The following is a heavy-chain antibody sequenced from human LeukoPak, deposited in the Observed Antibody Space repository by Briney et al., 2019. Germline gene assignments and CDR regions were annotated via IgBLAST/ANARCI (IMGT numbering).Heavy chain of an antibody. CDR2: LSGNSGST. D-gene: IGHD3-10*01. CDR1: GFTFTTYW. J-gene: IGHJ4*02. V-gene: IGHV3-21*01. CDR3: ARRVRGIIRAFDY. Sequence: PGGSLRLSCAASGFTFTTYWLGWVRQPPGKGLEWVSALSGNSGSTYYADSVKGRFTISRDNAKNSLYLQMNSLRAEDTAVYYCARRVRGIIRAFDYWGQGTLVTVSS.